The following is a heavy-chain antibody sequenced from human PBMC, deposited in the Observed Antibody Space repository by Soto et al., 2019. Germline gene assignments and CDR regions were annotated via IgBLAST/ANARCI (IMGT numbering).Heavy chain of an antibody. CDR2: IYYSGNT. Sequence: SETLSLTCTVSGGSISIYYWNWIRQSPGKGLEWIGNIYYSGNTNYNPSLKSRVIISIDTSKTQLSLKLSSVTAADAAVYFCAGTDYGDYEFDYWGQGAQVTSPQ. CDR1: GGSISIYY. D-gene: IGHD4-17*01. CDR3: AGTDYGDYEFDY. J-gene: IGHJ4*02. V-gene: IGHV4-59*01.